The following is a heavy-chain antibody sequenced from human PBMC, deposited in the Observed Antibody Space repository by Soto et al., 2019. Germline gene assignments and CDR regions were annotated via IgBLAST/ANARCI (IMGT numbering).Heavy chain of an antibody. J-gene: IGHJ3*02. CDR1: GYTFTSYG. D-gene: IGHD2-2*01. V-gene: IGHV1-18*04. CDR2: ISAYNGNT. Sequence: ASVKVSCKASGYTFTSYGSSWVRQAPGQGLEWMGWISAYNGNTNYAQKLQGRVTMTTDTSTSTAYMELRSLRSDDTAVYYCAIGDYCSSTSCSPGDAFDIWGQGTMVTVSS. CDR3: AIGDYCSSTSCSPGDAFDI.